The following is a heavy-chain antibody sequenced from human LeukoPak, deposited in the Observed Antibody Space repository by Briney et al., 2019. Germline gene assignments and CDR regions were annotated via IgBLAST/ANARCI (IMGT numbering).Heavy chain of an antibody. Sequence: SEPLSLTCTVSGGSISSYYWSWIRQPPGKGLEWIGYIYYSGSTNYNPSLKSRVTISVDTSKNQFSLKLSSVTAADTAVYYCAREDGSGIGYWGQGTLVTVSS. J-gene: IGHJ4*02. D-gene: IGHD3-10*01. CDR2: IYYSGST. CDR1: GGSISSYY. CDR3: AREDGSGIGY. V-gene: IGHV4-59*01.